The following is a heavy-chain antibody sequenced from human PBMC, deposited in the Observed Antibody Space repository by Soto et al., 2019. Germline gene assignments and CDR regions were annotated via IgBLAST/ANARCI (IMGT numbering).Heavy chain of an antibody. CDR3: ARATGGVVII. CDR1: GDSISSGGYY. CDR2: IYHSGST. D-gene: IGHD3-3*01. J-gene: IGHJ4*02. V-gene: IGHV4-30-2*01. Sequence: PSETLSLTCTVSGDSISSGGYYWSWIRQHPGKGLEWIGYIYHSGSTYYNPSLKSRVTISVDRSKNQFSLKLSSVTAADTAVYYCARATGGVVIIWGQGTLVTVSS.